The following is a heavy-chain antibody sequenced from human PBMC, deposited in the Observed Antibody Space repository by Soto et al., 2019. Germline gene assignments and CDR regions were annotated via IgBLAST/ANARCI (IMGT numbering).Heavy chain of an antibody. V-gene: IGHV4-59*01. CDR1: GGSISSYY. D-gene: IGHD4-17*01. J-gene: IGHJ6*03. Sequence: PSETLSLTCTVSGGSISSYYWSWIRQPPGKGLEWIGYIYYSGSTNYNTSLKSRVTISVDTSKNQFSLKLSSVTAADTAVYYCARVPFYGDYPYYYYYYMDVWGKGTTVTVSS. CDR2: IYYSGST. CDR3: ARVPFYGDYPYYYYYYMDV.